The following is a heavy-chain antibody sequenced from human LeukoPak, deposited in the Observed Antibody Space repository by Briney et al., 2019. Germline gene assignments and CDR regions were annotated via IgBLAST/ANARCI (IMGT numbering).Heavy chain of an antibody. CDR2: IIPIFGTA. CDR1: GGTFSSYA. CDR3: ARVGPYSSSWYSFDP. Sequence: SVKVSCKASGGTFSSYATSWVRQAPGQGLEWMGGIIPIFGTANYAQKFQGRVTITADKSTSTAYMELSSLRSEDTAVYYCARVGPYSSSWYSFDPWGQGTLVTVSS. J-gene: IGHJ5*02. V-gene: IGHV1-69*06. D-gene: IGHD6-13*01.